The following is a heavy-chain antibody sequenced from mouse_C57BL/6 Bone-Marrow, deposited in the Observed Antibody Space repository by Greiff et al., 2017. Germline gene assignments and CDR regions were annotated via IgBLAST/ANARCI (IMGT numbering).Heavy chain of an antibody. D-gene: IGHD1-1*01. CDR3: ARSLGSSPAWFAY. J-gene: IGHJ3*01. Sequence: LQESGAELARPGASVKLSCKASGYTFTSYGISWVKQRTGQGLEWIGEIYPRSGNTYYNEKFKGKATLTADKSSSTAYMELRSLTSEDSAVYFCARSLGSSPAWFAYWGQGTLVTVSA. CDR1: GYTFTSYG. V-gene: IGHV1-81*01. CDR2: IYPRSGNT.